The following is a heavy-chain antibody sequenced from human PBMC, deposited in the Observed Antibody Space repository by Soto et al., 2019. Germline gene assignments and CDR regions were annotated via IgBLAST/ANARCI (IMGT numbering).Heavy chain of an antibody. CDR2: IYYSGST. J-gene: IGHJ3*02. CDR3: ARVWGGAFDI. D-gene: IGHD3-10*01. Sequence: SETLSLTCTVSGGSISSGCYYWSWIRQHPGKGLEWIGYIYYSGSTNYNPSLKSRVTISVDTSKNQFSLKLSSVTAADTAVYYCARVWGGAFDIWGQGTMVTVSS. V-gene: IGHV4-61*01. CDR1: GGSISSGCYY.